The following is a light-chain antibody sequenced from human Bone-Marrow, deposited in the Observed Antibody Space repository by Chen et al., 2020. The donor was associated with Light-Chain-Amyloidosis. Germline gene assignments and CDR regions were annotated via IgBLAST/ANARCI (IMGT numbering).Light chain of an antibody. J-gene: IGLJ3*02. V-gene: IGLV6-57*01. CDR1: SGSIATNY. CDR3: QSYQGSSQGV. CDR2: EDD. Sequence: NFMLTQPHSLSESPGKTVIISCTRSSGSIATNYVQWYQQRPGRSPTTVIYEDDQRPSGVPDRFSGSIDRSSNSASLTISGLKTEDEADYYCQSYQGSSQGVFGGGTKLTVL.